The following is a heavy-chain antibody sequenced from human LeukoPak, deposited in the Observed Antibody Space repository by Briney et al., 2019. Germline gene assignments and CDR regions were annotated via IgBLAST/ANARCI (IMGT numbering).Heavy chain of an antibody. CDR1: GFTFSSYS. CDR3: ARDFDIVVVPAAIGLAYYYGMDV. CDR2: ISSSSSYI. J-gene: IGHJ6*02. V-gene: IGHV3-21*01. Sequence: GGSLTLSCAASGFTFSSYSMNWVRQAPGKGLEWVSSISSSSSYIYYADSVKDRFTISRDNAKNSLYLQMNSLRAEDTAVYYCARDFDIVVVPAAIGLAYYYGMDVWGQGTTVSVSS. D-gene: IGHD2-2*02.